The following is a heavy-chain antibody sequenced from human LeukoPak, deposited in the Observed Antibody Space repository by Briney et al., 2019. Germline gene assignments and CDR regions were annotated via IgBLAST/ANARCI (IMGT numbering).Heavy chain of an antibody. CDR1: DGSISSSSYY. Sequence: PSETLSLTCTVSDGSISSSSYYWGWIRQPPGKGLEWIGSIYNSGSTYYNPSLKSRVTISVDTSQNQFSLKLSSVTAADTAVYYCARRGSGSYSYWGQGTLVTVSS. J-gene: IGHJ4*02. CDR2: IYNSGST. V-gene: IGHV4-39*01. CDR3: ARRGSGSYSY. D-gene: IGHD3-10*01.